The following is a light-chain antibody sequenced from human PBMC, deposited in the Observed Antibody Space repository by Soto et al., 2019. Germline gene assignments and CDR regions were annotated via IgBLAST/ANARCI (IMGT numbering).Light chain of an antibody. CDR1: QGISSY. Sequence: DIQLTQSPSFLSASVGDRVTITCRASQGISSYLAWYQQKPGKAPKLLIYAASTLQSGVPSRFSGSGSGTEFTLTIIRMQPEDFATYYSQQLNSYPPTFGGGTKVEIK. CDR3: QQLNSYPPT. CDR2: AAS. V-gene: IGKV1-9*01. J-gene: IGKJ4*02.